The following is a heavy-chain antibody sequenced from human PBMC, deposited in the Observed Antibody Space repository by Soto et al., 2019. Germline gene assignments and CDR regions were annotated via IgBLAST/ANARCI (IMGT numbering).Heavy chain of an antibody. CDR1: GFTFSSYE. D-gene: IGHD6-19*01. V-gene: IGHV3-48*03. CDR2: ISSSGSTI. CDR3: ARGQYSSGGGYFDY. Sequence: EVQLVESGGGLVQPGGSLRLSCAASGFTFSSYEMNWVRQAPGKGLEWVSYISSSGSTIYYADSVKGRFTISRDNANNSLYLQMNSLRAEDTAVYYCARGQYSSGGGYFDYWGQETLVTVSS. J-gene: IGHJ4*02.